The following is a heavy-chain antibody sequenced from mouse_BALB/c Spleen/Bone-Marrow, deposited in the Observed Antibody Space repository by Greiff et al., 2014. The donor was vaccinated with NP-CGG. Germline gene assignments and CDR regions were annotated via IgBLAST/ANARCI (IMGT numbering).Heavy chain of an antibody. CDR2: IYPGNSDT. D-gene: IGHD3-1*01. J-gene: IGHJ2*01. CDR3: TTLARNKFDY. CDR1: GYTFSNYW. Sequence: VQLQQSGTVLARPGAAVKMSCKASGYTFSNYWMHWVKQRPGQGLEWIGTIYPGNSDTTYNQKFKGKATLTAVTSTSTAYMERSSLTNEDSAVYYCTTLARNKFDYWGQGTTLTVSS. V-gene: IGHV1-5*01.